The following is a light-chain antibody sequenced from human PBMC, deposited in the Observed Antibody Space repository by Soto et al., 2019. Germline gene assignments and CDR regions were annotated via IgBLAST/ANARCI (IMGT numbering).Light chain of an antibody. CDR1: QSVSTW. CDR2: KAS. CDR3: QHYYDHSWT. V-gene: IGKV1-5*03. Sequence: DIQMTQSPSTLSASVGDRVTITCRASQSVSTWLAWFQQKPGKAPKVLIYKASNLETGVPSRFSDRGSGTEFTLTISSLQPDDFATYYCQHYYDHSWTFDQGTKVEIK. J-gene: IGKJ1*01.